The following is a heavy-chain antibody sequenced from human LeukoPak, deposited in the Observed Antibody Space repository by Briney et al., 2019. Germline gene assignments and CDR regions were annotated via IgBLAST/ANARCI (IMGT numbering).Heavy chain of an antibody. Sequence: GGSLRLSCAASGFTFSTYGMSWVRQAPGKGLEWVSGISVTGGSTYYTDSVKGRFTISRDNSKNTLYLQMKSLRVEDTAVYYCVNSIVATSKGYWGQGTLVTVSS. V-gene: IGHV3-23*01. J-gene: IGHJ4*02. CDR1: GFTFSTYG. CDR3: VNSIVATSKGY. CDR2: ISVTGGST. D-gene: IGHD5-12*01.